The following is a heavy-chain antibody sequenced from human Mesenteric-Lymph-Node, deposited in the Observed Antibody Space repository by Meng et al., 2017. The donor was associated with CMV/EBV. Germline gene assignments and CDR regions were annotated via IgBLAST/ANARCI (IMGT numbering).Heavy chain of an antibody. CDR1: GVYVSIGNYY. J-gene: IGHJ4*02. CDR3: ARSPGYPREVDY. CDR2: VHYSGST. Sequence: VSGVYVSIGNYYWTWMRQHPGKGLECIGYVHYSGSTNYNPSLRSRATISVDTSKNQFSLNLNSVTAADTAVYYCARSPGYPREVDYWGQGTLVTVSS. V-gene: IGHV4-61*01. D-gene: IGHD5-18*01.